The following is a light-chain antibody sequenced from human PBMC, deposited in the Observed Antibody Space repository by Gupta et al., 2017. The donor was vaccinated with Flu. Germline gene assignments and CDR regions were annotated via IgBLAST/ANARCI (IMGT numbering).Light chain of an antibody. CDR3: SSYAGSSTAWV. CDR1: SSDVGSYNL. CDR2: EGS. Sequence: SALPQPASVSVSPGPSITISCTGTSSDVGSYNLVSWYQQHPGKAPKLMIYEGSKRPSGVSDRFSGSKSGNTASLTIPGLQAEDEADYYCSSYAGSSTAWVFGGGTKLTVL. V-gene: IGLV2-23*01. J-gene: IGLJ3*02.